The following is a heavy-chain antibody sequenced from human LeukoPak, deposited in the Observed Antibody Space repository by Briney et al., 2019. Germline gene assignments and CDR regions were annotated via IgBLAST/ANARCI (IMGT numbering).Heavy chain of an antibody. CDR3: ARQEGSYGPNYFDY. D-gene: IGHD5-18*01. Sequence: SETLSLTCAVSGVSISTSEWWIWVRQPPGQGLEWIGEIHRDGRTRYNPSLTSRVTMSMDYSKNQFSLNVRFVTAADTAVYYCARQEGSYGPNYFDYWGQGTLVTVSS. CDR1: GVSISTSEW. J-gene: IGHJ4*02. CDR2: IHRDGRT. V-gene: IGHV4-4*02.